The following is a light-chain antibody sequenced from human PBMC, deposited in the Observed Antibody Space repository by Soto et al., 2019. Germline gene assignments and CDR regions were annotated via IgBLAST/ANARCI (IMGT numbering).Light chain of an antibody. CDR2: AAS. Sequence: DVQMTQSPTSLSASVGDRVTITCRASQAISNYVAWYRQKPGHFPDLLIYAASTLHSGVPSRFSGSGSGTDFTLTISSLQPEYVATYFCQKYNSAPFIFGPGTKVHIK. V-gene: IGKV1-27*01. CDR1: QAISNY. J-gene: IGKJ3*01. CDR3: QKYNSAPFI.